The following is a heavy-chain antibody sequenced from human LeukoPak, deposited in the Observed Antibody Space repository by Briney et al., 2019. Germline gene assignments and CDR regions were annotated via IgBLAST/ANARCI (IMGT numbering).Heavy chain of an antibody. Sequence: GGSLRLSCAASGFTFNNYWMHWVRQAPGKGLVWVSRFDNDGTGTRYADSVKGRFTISRDNAKNTLNLQMNSLRAEDTAVYYCVGSSGWPACWGQGTLVTVSS. CDR3: VGSSGWPAC. D-gene: IGHD6-19*01. CDR1: GFTFNNYW. CDR2: FDNDGTGT. V-gene: IGHV3-74*01. J-gene: IGHJ4*02.